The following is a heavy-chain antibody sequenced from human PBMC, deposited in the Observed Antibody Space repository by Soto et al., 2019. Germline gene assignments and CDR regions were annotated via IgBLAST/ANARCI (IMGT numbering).Heavy chain of an antibody. V-gene: IGHV3-74*03. D-gene: IGHD3-10*01. Sequence: EVQLVESGGGLVQPGGSLRLSCAASGFTFRNYWMNWVRQAPGEGLVWVSRSNTDVSTTTYADSVKGRFTISRDNAKNTLYLQMNSLRDEDTAVYYCARGYGSGNYHPLIDYWGQGTLVTVSS. CDR3: ARGYGSGNYHPLIDY. CDR1: GFTFRNYW. CDR2: SNTDVSTT. J-gene: IGHJ4*02.